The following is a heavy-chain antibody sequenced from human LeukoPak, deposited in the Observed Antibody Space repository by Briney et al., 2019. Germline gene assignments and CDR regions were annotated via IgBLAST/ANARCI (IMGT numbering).Heavy chain of an antibody. V-gene: IGHV3-23*01. Sequence: GGSLRLSCAASGFTFSTSAMNWVRQAPGKGLEWVSGIINNDGTTYYADSVKGRFTISRDNSKMTLFLQMNSLRAEDTALYYCARRGDSDTSVYSLQYWGQGALVTVSS. CDR1: GFTFSTSA. CDR2: IINNDGTT. CDR3: ARRGDSDTSVYSLQY. D-gene: IGHD3-22*01. J-gene: IGHJ4*02.